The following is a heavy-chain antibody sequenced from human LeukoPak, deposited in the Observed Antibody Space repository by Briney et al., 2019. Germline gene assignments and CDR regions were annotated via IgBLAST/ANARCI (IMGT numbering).Heavy chain of an antibody. V-gene: IGHV3-74*01. CDR1: GFTFSTYW. Sequence: PGGSLRLSCEASGFTFSTYWMHWVRQAPGKGLVWVSRIKGDGSSTYYADSVKGRFTISRDNAKNTLYLQMNSLRAEDTAVYYCARDPSNIVVVPAASVDYWGQGTLVTVSS. CDR3: ARDPSNIVVVPAASVDY. J-gene: IGHJ4*02. D-gene: IGHD2-2*01. CDR2: IKGDGSST.